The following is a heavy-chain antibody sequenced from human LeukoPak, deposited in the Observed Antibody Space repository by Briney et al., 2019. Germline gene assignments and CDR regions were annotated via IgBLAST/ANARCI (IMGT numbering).Heavy chain of an antibody. J-gene: IGHJ4*02. CDR3: ARERDYYDSSGYYPSYFDY. Sequence: SETLSLTCTVSGYSISSGYYWGWIRQPPGKGLEWIESIYYSGSTYYNPSLKSRVTISVDTSKNQFSLKLRSVTAADTAVYYCARERDYYDSSGYYPSYFDYWGQGTLVTVSS. D-gene: IGHD3-22*01. V-gene: IGHV4-38-2*02. CDR2: IYYSGST. CDR1: GYSISSGYY.